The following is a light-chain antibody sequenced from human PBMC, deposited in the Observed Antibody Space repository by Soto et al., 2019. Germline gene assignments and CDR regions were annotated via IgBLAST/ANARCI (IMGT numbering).Light chain of an antibody. CDR1: SSDVGGYNY. V-gene: IGLV2-14*01. Sequence: QSALTQPASVSGSPGQSITISCTGTSSDVGGYNYVSWYQQHPGKAPKLMIYDVSNRPSGVSNRFSGSKSGNTASLTISGLQAEDEADYYCSSYTSSRTLYVLGTGTKLTVL. J-gene: IGLJ1*01. CDR2: DVS. CDR3: SSYTSSRTLYV.